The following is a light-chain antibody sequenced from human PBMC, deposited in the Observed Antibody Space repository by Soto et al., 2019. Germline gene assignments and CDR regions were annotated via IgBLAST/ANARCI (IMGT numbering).Light chain of an antibody. Sequence: DIQMTQSPSTLSASVGDRVTITCRASQSISSWLAWYQQKPGKAPKLLIYKASSLESGVPSRFSGSGSGTEFTLTISSLQPDDFATCYCQQYHSYSAVPFGQGTKVEIK. CDR1: QSISSW. V-gene: IGKV1-5*03. CDR3: QQYHSYSAVP. CDR2: KAS. J-gene: IGKJ1*01.